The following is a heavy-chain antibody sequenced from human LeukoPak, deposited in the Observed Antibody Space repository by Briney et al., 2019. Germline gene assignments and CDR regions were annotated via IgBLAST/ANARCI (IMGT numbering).Heavy chain of an antibody. Sequence: ASVKVSCKASGGTFSSYAISWVRQAPGQGLEWMGWINPNSGGTNYAQKFQGWVTMTRDTSISTAYMELSRLRSDDTAVYYCARGGIDYGDYPTHFDYWGQGTLVTVSS. D-gene: IGHD4-17*01. V-gene: IGHV1-2*04. CDR2: INPNSGGT. CDR1: GGTFSSYA. J-gene: IGHJ4*02. CDR3: ARGGIDYGDYPTHFDY.